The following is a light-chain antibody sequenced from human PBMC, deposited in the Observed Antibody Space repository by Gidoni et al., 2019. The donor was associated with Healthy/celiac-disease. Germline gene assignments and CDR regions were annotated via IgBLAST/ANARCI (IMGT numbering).Light chain of an antibody. J-gene: IGLJ3*02. CDR1: SGSIASNY. CDR2: EDN. V-gene: IGLV6-57*02. CDR3: QSYDSSNQV. Sequence: NFMLTQPHSVSESPGNTVTISCTGSSGSIASNYVQWYQQRPGTAPTTGIYEDNQRPSGVPDRFSGSIDSSSNSASLTISGLKTEDEADYYCQSYDSSNQVFGGGTKLTVL.